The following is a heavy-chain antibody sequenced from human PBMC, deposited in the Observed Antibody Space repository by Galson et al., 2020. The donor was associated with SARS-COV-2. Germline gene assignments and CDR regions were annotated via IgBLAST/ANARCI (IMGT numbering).Heavy chain of an antibody. J-gene: IGHJ6*02. CDR3: ARIRYDILTGYHYGMDV. Sequence: SGTTLVKPTQTLTLTCTFSGFSLSTSGMCVSWIRQPPGKALEWLALIDWYDDKYYSTSLKTRLTISKDTSKNQVVLTMTNMDPVDTATYYCARIRYDILTGYHYGMDVWGQGTMVTVSS. D-gene: IGHD3-9*01. CDR2: IDWYDDK. V-gene: IGHV2-70*01. CDR1: GFSLSTSGMC.